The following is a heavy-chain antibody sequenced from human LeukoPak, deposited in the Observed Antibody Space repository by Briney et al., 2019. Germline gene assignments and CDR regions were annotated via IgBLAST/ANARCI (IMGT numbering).Heavy chain of an antibody. CDR2: ISSSSSYI. J-gene: IGHJ4*02. CDR1: GFTFSSYT. Sequence: GGSLRLSCAASGFTFSSYTMNWVRQAPGKGLDWVSSISSSSSYIYYADSVKGRFTISRDNAKNSLYLQMNSLRAEDTAVYYCVDDSSGYYAYWGQGTLVTVSS. V-gene: IGHV3-21*01. CDR3: VDDSSGYYAY. D-gene: IGHD3-22*01.